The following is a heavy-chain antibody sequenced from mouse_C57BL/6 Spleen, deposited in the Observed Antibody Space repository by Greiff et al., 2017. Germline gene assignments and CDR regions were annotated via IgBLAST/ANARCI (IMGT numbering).Heavy chain of an antibody. Sequence: EVKLEESGGGLVQPGGSMKLSCAASGFTFSDAWMDWVRQSPEKGLEWVAEIRNKANNPATYYAESVKGRFTISRDDSKSSVYLQMNSLRAEDTGIYYCASPYDYDEYYAMDDWGQGTSVTVAT. D-gene: IGHD2-4*01. J-gene: IGHJ4*01. V-gene: IGHV6-6*01. CDR2: IRNKANNPAT. CDR3: ASPYDYDEYYAMDD. CDR1: GFTFSDAW.